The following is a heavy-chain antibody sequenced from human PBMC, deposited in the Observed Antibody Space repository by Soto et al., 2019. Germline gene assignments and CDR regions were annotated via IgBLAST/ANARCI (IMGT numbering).Heavy chain of an antibody. D-gene: IGHD2-15*01. V-gene: IGHV1-69*13. Sequence: GPPVKVSCKASGGTFSTSSFVWVRQGPGQGLEWMGGIIPIFTRTNFAQKFQGRVTFSADESTRTTYMELRSLTSEDTAIYYCARDVVRSTAGDSWGQGTLVTVSS. CDR3: ARDVVRSTAGDS. J-gene: IGHJ4*02. CDR1: GGTFSTSS. CDR2: IIPIFTRT.